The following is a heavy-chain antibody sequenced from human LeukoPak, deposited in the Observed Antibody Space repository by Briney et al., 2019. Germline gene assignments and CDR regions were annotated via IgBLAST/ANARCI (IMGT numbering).Heavy chain of an antibody. Sequence: GESLKISXKGSGYSFTSYWIGWVRQMPGKGLEWMGIIYPGDSDTIYSPSFQGQGTISADKSISTAYLQWSSLKASDTAMYYCARTSYDYVWGSYRSNFDYWGQGTLVTVSS. CDR3: ARTSYDYVWGSYRSNFDY. V-gene: IGHV5-51*01. J-gene: IGHJ4*02. D-gene: IGHD3-16*02. CDR2: IYPGDSDT. CDR1: GYSFTSYW.